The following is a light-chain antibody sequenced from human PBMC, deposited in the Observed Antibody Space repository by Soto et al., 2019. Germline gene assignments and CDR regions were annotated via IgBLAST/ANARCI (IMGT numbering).Light chain of an antibody. CDR1: SSDVGGYNY. V-gene: IGLV2-11*01. CDR2: DVS. CDR3: CSYAGSYPL. J-gene: IGLJ2*01. Sequence: QSVLTQPRSVSGSPGQSVTISCTGTSSDVGGYNYVPWYQQHPGKAPKLMIYDVSKRPSGVPDRFSGSKSGNTASLTISGLQAEDEADYYCCSYAGSYPLFGGGTKLTVL.